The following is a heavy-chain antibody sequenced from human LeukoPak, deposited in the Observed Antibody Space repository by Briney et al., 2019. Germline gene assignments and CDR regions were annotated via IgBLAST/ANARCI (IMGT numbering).Heavy chain of an antibody. D-gene: IGHD2-2*01. J-gene: IGHJ5*02. CDR3: ARLQYCSGTSCYWFDP. V-gene: IGHV4-4*02. CDR2: IYHTGST. CDR1: GGSISSSNW. Sequence: SGTLSLTCAVSGGSISSSNWWSWVRQPPGKGLEWMGGIYHTGSTYYNPSLKSRVTISVDTSKNQFSLRLSSVTAADTAVYYCARLQYCSGTSCYWFDPWGQGTLVTVSS.